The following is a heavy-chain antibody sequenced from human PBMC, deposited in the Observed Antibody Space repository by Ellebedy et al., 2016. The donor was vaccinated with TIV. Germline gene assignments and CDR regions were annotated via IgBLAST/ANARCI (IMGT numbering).Heavy chain of an antibody. Sequence: AASVKVSCKASGYTFTDYGINWVRQDTGPGLEYLGWMKTGSGNTGYAQKFEGRVTMTRNTSTSTAYMELSSLRSDDTAVYYCVVGLFHPWGQGTLVSVSS. CDR3: VVGLFHP. CDR1: GYTFTDYG. CDR2: MKTGSGNT. D-gene: IGHD3/OR15-3a*01. V-gene: IGHV1-8*01. J-gene: IGHJ5*02.